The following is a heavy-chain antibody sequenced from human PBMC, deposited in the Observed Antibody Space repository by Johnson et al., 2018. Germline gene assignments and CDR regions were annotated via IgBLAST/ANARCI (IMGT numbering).Heavy chain of an antibody. CDR2: IYSGSSV. D-gene: IGHD1-1*01. Sequence: EVQLVESGGGLIRPGGSLRLACAPSEFTVSDNDVSWVRQAPGKGLEWVSIIYSGSSVQYAGSAKGRFTISRDKSKNTVFLQMNSLRVEDTALYYCTRVRWARTTFEAFDIGGQGTMVIVSA. CDR1: EFTVSDND. CDR3: TRVRWARTTFEAFDI. V-gene: IGHV3-53*01. J-gene: IGHJ3*02.